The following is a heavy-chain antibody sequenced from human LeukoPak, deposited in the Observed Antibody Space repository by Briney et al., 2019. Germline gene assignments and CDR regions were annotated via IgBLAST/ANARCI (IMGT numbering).Heavy chain of an antibody. V-gene: IGHV2-5*02. D-gene: IGHD5-18*01. CDR2: VYWDNDY. J-gene: IGHJ4*02. CDR3: AHRRGYTYGYEAFYH. Sequence: SGPTLVKPTETLTLTCSFSGFSLKSGGEAVGWVRQPPGKALEFLALVYWDNDYRYSPSLRDRLNIIKDASKKRVVLTMINMDPVDTGTYYCAHRRGYTYGYEAFYHWGQGSRLVVSS. CDR1: GFSLKSGGEA.